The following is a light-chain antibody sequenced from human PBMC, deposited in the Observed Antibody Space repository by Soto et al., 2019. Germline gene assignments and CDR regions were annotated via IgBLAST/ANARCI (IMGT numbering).Light chain of an antibody. Sequence: QSVLTQPPSVSGAPGQRVTISCTGSSSNIGAGYDAHWYQQLPGSAPKLLIHGDSNRPSGVPDRFSASKAGTSASLAITGLQAEDEADYHCQSYDSRLSVVFGGGTKLTVL. J-gene: IGLJ2*01. CDR3: QSYDSRLSVV. CDR1: SSNIGAGYD. V-gene: IGLV1-40*01. CDR2: GDS.